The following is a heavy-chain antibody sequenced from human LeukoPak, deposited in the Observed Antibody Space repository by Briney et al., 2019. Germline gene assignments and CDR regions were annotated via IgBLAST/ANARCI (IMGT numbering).Heavy chain of an antibody. Sequence: GGSLRLSCAASGFTFSSYAMSWVRQAPGKGLEWVSAISGSGGSTYYADSVKGRFTISRDNSKNTLYLQMNSLRAEDAAVYYCAKGCSSTTCQLDYWGQGTLFTVSS. CDR3: AKGCSSTTCQLDY. CDR2: ISGSGGST. CDR1: GFTFSSYA. V-gene: IGHV3-23*01. D-gene: IGHD2-2*01. J-gene: IGHJ4*02.